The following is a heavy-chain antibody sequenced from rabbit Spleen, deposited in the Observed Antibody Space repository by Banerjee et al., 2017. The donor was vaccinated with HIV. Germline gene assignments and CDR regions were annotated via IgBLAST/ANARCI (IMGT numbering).Heavy chain of an antibody. CDR1: GFDFSSDYF. D-gene: IGHD8-1*01. J-gene: IGHJ6*01. CDR2: IRIGEIVGT. Sequence: QEQLVESGGGLVKPEGSLTLTCTASGFDFSSDYFMCWVRQAPGKGLEWIACIRIGEIVGTYYATWAKGRFTISKTSSTTVTLQMASLTAADTATYFCARDAGTSFSTYGMDLWGPGTLVTVS. V-gene: IGHV1S45*01. CDR3: ARDAGTSFSTYGMDL.